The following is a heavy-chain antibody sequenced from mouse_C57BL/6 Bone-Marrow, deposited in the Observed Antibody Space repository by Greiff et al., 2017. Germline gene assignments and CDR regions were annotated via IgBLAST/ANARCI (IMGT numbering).Heavy chain of an antibody. D-gene: IGHD4-1*01. V-gene: IGHV1-55*01. J-gene: IGHJ2*01. CDR1: GYTFTSYW. CDR3: ARSGPLGRRFDY. CDR2: IYPTSGRT. Sequence: QVQLQQPGAELVKPGASVKMSCKASGYTFTSYWITWVKQRPGQGLEWIGDIYPTSGRTNYNEKFKSKATMTVDTSSNTAYMQLSSLTSEDSAVFYCARSGPLGRRFDYWGQGTTLTVSS.